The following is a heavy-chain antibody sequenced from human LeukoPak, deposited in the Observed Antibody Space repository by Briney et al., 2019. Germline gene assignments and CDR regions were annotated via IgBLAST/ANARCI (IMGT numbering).Heavy chain of an antibody. J-gene: IGHJ4*02. CDR2: IYYSGNT. V-gene: IGHV4-39*01. Sequence: PSETLSLTCAVSAGSISGSSYFWGWIRQPPWKGLEWIGSIYYSGNTYYNPSLKSRVTISVDTSKNQFSLKLSSVTAADTAVYYCARLKEGIDYWGQGTLVTVSS. CDR1: AGSISGSSYF. D-gene: IGHD3-10*01. CDR3: ARLKEGIDY.